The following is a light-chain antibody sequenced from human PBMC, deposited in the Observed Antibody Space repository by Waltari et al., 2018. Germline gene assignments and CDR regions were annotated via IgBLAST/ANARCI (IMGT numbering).Light chain of an antibody. CDR2: EVT. J-gene: IGLJ3*02. V-gene: IGLV2-18*02. CDR3: SSITGSSTWV. CDR1: SDDIASYNR. Sequence: QSALTQPPSVSGSPGHSVTLSCTGTSDDIASYNRVPWYQHPPGTAPRLIIYEVTYRPSGVPDRFSGSKSGNTASLTISGLQAQDEADYYCSSITGSSTWVFGGGTKLTVL.